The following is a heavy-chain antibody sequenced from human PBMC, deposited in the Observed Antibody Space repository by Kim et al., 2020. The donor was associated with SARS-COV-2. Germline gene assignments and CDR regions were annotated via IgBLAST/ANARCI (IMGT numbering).Heavy chain of an antibody. CDR3: AKERRDYGGNSWSDAFDI. V-gene: IGHV3-30*18. J-gene: IGHJ3*02. D-gene: IGHD4-17*01. Sequence: GGSLRLSCAASGFTFSSYGMHWVRQAPGKGLERVAVISYDGSNKYYADSVKGRFTISRDNSKNTLYLQMNSLRAEDTAVYYCAKERRDYGGNSWSDAFDIWGQGTMVTVSS. CDR2: ISYDGSNK. CDR1: GFTFSSYG.